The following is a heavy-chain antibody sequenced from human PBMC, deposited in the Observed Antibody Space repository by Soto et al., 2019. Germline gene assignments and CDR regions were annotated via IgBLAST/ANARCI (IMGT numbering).Heavy chain of an antibody. CDR2: IYYGGST. D-gene: IGHD3-22*01. Sequence: SLSLTCTVSGGSISSGDYYWSWIRQPPGKGLEWIGYIYYGGSTYYNPSLKSRVTISVDTSKNQFSLKLSSVTAADTAVYYCARANDYYDSSGYLNFDYWGQGTLVTVSS. CDR1: GGSISSGDYY. V-gene: IGHV4-30-4*01. J-gene: IGHJ4*02. CDR3: ARANDYYDSSGYLNFDY.